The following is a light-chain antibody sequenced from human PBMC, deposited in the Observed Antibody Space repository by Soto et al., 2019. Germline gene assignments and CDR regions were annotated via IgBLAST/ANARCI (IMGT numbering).Light chain of an antibody. CDR2: EVT. V-gene: IGLV2-23*02. CDR1: SSDIGSHNL. CDR3: CSFTSTNTHV. J-gene: IGLJ1*01. Sequence: QSALTQPASVSGSPGQSITISCTGTSSDIGSHNLVSWYQQHPGKAPNLLIYEVTKRASGVSSRFSGSKSGNTASLTISGLQAEDEADYHCCSFTSTNTHVFGSGTKLTVL.